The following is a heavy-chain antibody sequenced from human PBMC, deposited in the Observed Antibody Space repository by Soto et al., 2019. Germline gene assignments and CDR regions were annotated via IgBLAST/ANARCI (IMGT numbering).Heavy chain of an antibody. CDR2: SSGSGGST. V-gene: IGHV3-23*01. Sequence: SGGSLRLSCAASGFTFSSFAMSWVRQAPGKGLDWVSASSGSGGSTYSANSVKGRFTISRDNSKNTLYLQMNSLRAEDTAVYYCAKGLGQYSSSPFDYWGQGTLVTVSS. CDR1: GFTFSSFA. D-gene: IGHD6-13*01. CDR3: AKGLGQYSSSPFDY. J-gene: IGHJ4*02.